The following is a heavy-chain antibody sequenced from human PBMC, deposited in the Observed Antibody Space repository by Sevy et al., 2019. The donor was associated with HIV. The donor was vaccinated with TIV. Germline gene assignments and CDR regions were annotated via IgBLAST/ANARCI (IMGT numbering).Heavy chain of an antibody. CDR3: ARDKNYYVSGSFDY. D-gene: IGHD3-10*01. CDR2: IIAVFGTT. CDR1: GGIFRSNA. V-gene: IGHV1-69*13. J-gene: IGHJ4*01. Sequence: ASVKVSCKASGGIFRSNAISWVRQAPGQGLEWMGGIIAVFGTTHYAQKFQGRVKITADESRGTAYMELSSLKSEDTAVYYCARDKNYYVSGSFDYWGQGSQVTVSS.